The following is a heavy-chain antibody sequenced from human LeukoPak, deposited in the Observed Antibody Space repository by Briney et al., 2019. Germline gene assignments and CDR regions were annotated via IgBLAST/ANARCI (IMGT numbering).Heavy chain of an antibody. Sequence: GGSLRLSCAASGFTFSSYDMHWVRQATGKGLEWVSAIGTAGDTYYPGSVKGRFSISRENAKNSLYLQMNSLRAGDTAVYYCARRPRDYYDSSGTRVRNWYFDLWGRGTLVTVSS. CDR3: ARRPRDYYDSSGTRVRNWYFDL. CDR1: GFTFSSYD. D-gene: IGHD3-22*01. V-gene: IGHV3-13*04. CDR2: IGTAGDT. J-gene: IGHJ2*01.